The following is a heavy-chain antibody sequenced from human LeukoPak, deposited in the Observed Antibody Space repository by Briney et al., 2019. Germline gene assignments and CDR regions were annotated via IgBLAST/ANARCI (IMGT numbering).Heavy chain of an antibody. J-gene: IGHJ4*02. V-gene: IGHV3-30-3*01. D-gene: IGHD3-3*01. Sequence: GGSLRLSCAASGFTFSSYAMHWVRQAPGQGLEWVAVISYDGSNKYYADSVKGRFTISRDNSKNTLYLQMNSLRAEDTAVYYCARDLVTIFGVAGFDYWGQGTLVTVSS. CDR3: ARDLVTIFGVAGFDY. CDR1: GFTFSSYA. CDR2: ISYDGSNK.